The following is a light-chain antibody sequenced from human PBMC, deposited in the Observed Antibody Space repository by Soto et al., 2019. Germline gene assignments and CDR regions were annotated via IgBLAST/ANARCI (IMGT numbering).Light chain of an antibody. J-gene: IGKJ1*01. CDR2: GAS. Sequence: EIVMTQSPATLYVSPGERATLSCRASQSVCSNLAWYQQKPGQAPRLLVSGASTWATGIPARFSGSGSGTEFTLNISSLQSEDFAVYYCQQYNNWPRTFGQGTKVEIK. CDR3: QQYNNWPRT. V-gene: IGKV3-15*01. CDR1: QSVCSN.